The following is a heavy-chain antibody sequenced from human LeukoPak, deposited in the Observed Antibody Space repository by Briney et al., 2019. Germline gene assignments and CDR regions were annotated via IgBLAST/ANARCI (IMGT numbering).Heavy chain of an antibody. CDR3: ARQTDDGCIPACFDY. V-gene: IGHV4-59*08. CDR2: IYYSGST. CDR1: GGSISTYY. J-gene: IGHJ4*02. D-gene: IGHD4-23*01. Sequence: PSETLSLTCTVSGGSISTYYWSWIRQSPGKGLEWIGYIYYSGSTNYNPSLKSRVTISIDTSKSQYSLKLSSVNAADTAVYYCARQTDDGCIPACFDYWGQGTLVTVSS.